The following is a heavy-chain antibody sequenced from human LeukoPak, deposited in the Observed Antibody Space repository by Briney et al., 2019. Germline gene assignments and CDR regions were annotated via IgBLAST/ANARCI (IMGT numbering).Heavy chain of an antibody. D-gene: IGHD3-3*01. CDR2: IYTSGST. CDR3: ARGHYDFWSGYCIDY. Sequence: SETLSLTCTVSGGSISSYYWSWIRQPPGKGLEWIGYIYTSGSTNYNPSLKSRVTISVDTSKNQFSLKLSSVTAADTAVYYCARGHYDFWSGYCIDYWGQGTLLTVSS. J-gene: IGHJ4*02. V-gene: IGHV4-4*09. CDR1: GGSISSYY.